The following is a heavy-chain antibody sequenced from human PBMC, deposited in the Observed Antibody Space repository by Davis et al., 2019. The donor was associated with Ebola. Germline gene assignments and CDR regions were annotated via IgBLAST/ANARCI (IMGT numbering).Heavy chain of an antibody. CDR2: ISSSGSSM. CDR1: GFTFNKYS. Sequence: GGSLRLSCAASGFTFNKYSMNWVRQAPGKGLEWVSYISSSGSSMNYADSVKGRFTISRDNAKNSLYLQMNSLRAEDTAVYYCARDVINVVGASRGIYYGLDVWGKGTTVTVSS. J-gene: IGHJ6*04. CDR3: ARDVINVVGASRGIYYGLDV. V-gene: IGHV3-48*04. D-gene: IGHD1-26*01.